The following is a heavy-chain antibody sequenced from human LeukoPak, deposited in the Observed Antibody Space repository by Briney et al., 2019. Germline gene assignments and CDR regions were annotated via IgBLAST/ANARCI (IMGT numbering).Heavy chain of an antibody. CDR3: ARDFTLGGVTRVFFGY. V-gene: IGHV1-18*01. Sequence: GASVKVSCKASGYTFTSYGISWVRQAPGQGLEWVGWISAYNGNTNYAQKLQGRVTMTTDTSTSTAYMELRSLRSDDTAVYYCARDFTLGGVTRVFFGYWGQGTLVTVSS. CDR2: ISAYNGNT. J-gene: IGHJ4*02. CDR1: GYTFTSYG. D-gene: IGHD3-16*01.